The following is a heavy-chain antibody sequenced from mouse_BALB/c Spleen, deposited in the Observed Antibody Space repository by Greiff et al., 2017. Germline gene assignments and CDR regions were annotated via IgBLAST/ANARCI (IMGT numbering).Heavy chain of an antibody. D-gene: IGHD1-1*02. V-gene: IGHV1-14*01. CDR2: INPYNDGT. Sequence: VQLQQSGPELVKPGASVKMSCKASGYTFTSYVMHWVKQKPGQGLEWIGYINPYNDGTKYNEKFKGKATLTSDTSSSTAYMQLSSLTSEDSAVYYCARGWDSCWFAYWGQGTLVTVSA. CDR3: ARGWDSCWFAY. CDR1: GYTFTSYV. J-gene: IGHJ3*01.